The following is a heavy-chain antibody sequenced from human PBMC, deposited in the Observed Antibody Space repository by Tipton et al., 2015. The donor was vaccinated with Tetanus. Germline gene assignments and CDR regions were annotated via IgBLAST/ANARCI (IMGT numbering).Heavy chain of an antibody. Sequence: SGFTFSTYAMAWVRQAPGKGLECVSSISGSGRTTSYADSVKGRFTISRDNSKNTLYLQMNSLRAEDTAVYYCAKDRGGYYYYGMDVWGQGTTVTVSS. V-gene: IGHV3-23*01. CDR2: ISGSGRTT. CDR1: GFTFSTYA. CDR3: AKDRGGYYYYGMDV. J-gene: IGHJ6*02.